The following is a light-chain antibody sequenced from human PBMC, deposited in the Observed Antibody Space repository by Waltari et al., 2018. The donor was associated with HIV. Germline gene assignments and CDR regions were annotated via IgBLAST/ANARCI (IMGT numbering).Light chain of an antibody. Sequence: QSVLTQPPSVSGAPGQRVTISCTGSPSNIGAPYDVHWYQQFPKKAPRLLIYGNIHRPSGVPDRFSGSKSGTSASLAISGLQAEDEADYYCQSYDSNLKVIFGGGTKVTVL. CDR1: PSNIGAPYD. J-gene: IGLJ2*01. V-gene: IGLV1-40*01. CDR3: QSYDSNLKVI. CDR2: GNI.